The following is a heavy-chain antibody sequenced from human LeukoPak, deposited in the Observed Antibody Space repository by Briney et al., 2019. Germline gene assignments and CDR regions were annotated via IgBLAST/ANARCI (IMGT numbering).Heavy chain of an antibody. V-gene: IGHV3-48*02. CDR1: GFTFSRYS. CDR2: ISSSSSTI. CDR3: ARALDSGSYSGDY. J-gene: IGHJ4*02. D-gene: IGHD1-26*01. Sequence: GGSLRLSCGASGFTFSRYSMNWVRQAPGKGLEWVSYISSSSSTIYYADSVKGRFTISRDNAKNSLYLQMNSLRDEDTAVYYCARALDSGSYSGDYWAREPWSPSPQ.